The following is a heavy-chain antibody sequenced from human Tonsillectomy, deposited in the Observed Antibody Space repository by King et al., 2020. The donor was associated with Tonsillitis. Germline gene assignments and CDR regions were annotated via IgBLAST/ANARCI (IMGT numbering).Heavy chain of an antibody. D-gene: IGHD6-19*01. V-gene: IGHV4-61*02. Sequence: VQLQESGPGLVKPSQTLSLTCTVSGGSISSDIYSWSWIRQPAGKGLEWIGRVYTSGSTNYNPTLKSRVTISIDTPKNQVSLRLTSVTAADTAVYYCATMPSRSGFSSYSYLDVWGKGATVTVSS. CDR3: ATMPSRSGFSSYSYLDV. CDR1: GGSISSDIYS. CDR2: VYTSGST. J-gene: IGHJ6*03.